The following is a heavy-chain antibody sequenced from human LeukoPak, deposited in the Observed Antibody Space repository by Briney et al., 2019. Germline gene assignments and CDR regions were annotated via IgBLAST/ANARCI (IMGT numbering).Heavy chain of an antibody. CDR2: ISGSGGST. D-gene: IGHD3-9*01. CDR1: GFTFSSYA. Sequence: GGSLRLSCAASGFTFSSYAMSWVRQAPGKGLEWVSAISGSGGSTYYADSVKGRSTISRDNSKNTLYLQMNSLRAEDTAVYYCAKERYDILTGNPPPYYFDYWGQGTLVTVSS. CDR3: AKERYDILTGNPPPYYFDY. V-gene: IGHV3-23*01. J-gene: IGHJ4*02.